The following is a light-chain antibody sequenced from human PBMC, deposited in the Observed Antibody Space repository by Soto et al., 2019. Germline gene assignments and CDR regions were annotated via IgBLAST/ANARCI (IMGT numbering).Light chain of an antibody. CDR1: QSITTN. CDR3: HLYNIRPYT. Sequence: EIVLTQSPATLSVSPGERATLSCRASQSITTNLAWYQQKPGQAPRLLIFGASTRATGIPARFSGSGSGTDFTLTIRIMQSDDYAVYYWHLYNIRPYTFGQGTKLEI. V-gene: IGKV3-15*01. J-gene: IGKJ2*01. CDR2: GAS.